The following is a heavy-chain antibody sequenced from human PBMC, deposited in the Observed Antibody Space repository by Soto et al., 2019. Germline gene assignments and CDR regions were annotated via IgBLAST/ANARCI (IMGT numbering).Heavy chain of an antibody. CDR1: GFTFSSYG. D-gene: IGHD3-3*01. Sequence: GGSLRLSCAASGFTFSSYGMHWVRQAPGKGLEWVAVIWYDGSNKYYADSVKGRFTISRDNSKNTLYLQMNSLRSEDTAVYYCARFSDYDFWSGYYTPENYFYYMDVCRKVHTVT. J-gene: IGHJ6*03. CDR2: IWYDGSNK. V-gene: IGHV3-33*01. CDR3: ARFSDYDFWSGYYTPENYFYYMDV.